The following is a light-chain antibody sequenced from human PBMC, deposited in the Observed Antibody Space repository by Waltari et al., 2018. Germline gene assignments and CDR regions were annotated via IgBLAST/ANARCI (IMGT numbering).Light chain of an antibody. CDR3: QQNYRTPT. CDR2: AAS. Sequence: DVQVTQSPSSLSASVGDSVTITCRTSQDIDRYLIGYQQKPGNAPKLLIYAASYLQRGVPSRFSGSGSGTDFSLTISSLQPEDFAVYYCQQNYRTPTFGGGTKVEVK. CDR1: QDIDRY. J-gene: IGKJ4*01. V-gene: IGKV1-39*01.